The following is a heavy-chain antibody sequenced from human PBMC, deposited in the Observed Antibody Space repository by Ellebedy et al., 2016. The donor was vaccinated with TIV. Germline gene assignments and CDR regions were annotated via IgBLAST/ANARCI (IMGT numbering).Heavy chain of an antibody. D-gene: IGHD2-2*01. CDR1: GYTFTSFY. Sequence: ASVKVSCXASGYTFTSFYMHWVRQAPGQGLEWIGRINPNGGATGYAQKFQGRVTMTVDTSTSTVYLELSSLRSEDTAVFFCARGTVTYCPSYPCYGGSGDSWGQGTLVTVSS. V-gene: IGHV1-46*01. J-gene: IGHJ4*02. CDR3: ARGTVTYCPSYPCYGGSGDS. CDR2: INPNGGAT.